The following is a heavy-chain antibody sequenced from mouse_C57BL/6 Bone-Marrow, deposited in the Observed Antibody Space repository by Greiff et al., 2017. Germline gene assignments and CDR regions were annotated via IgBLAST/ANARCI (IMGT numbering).Heavy chain of an antibody. D-gene: IGHD2-5*01. V-gene: IGHV1-81*01. CDR3: ARGTYYSNLGSMDY. Sequence: QVQLQQSGAELARPGASVKLSCKASGYTFTGYGISWVKQRTGQGLEWIGEIYPRSGNTYYNEKFKGKATLTADKSSSTAYMELRSLTSEDSAVYFCARGTYYSNLGSMDYWGQGTSVTVSS. J-gene: IGHJ4*01. CDR2: IYPRSGNT. CDR1: GYTFTGYG.